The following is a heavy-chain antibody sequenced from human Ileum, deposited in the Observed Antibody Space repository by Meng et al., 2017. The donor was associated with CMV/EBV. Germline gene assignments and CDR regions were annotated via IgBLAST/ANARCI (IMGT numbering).Heavy chain of an antibody. CDR2: ISGRSSSI. CDR3: ARSTLEIFDSSGHSH. J-gene: IGHJ1*01. CDR1: GFTFSDYY. V-gene: IGHV3-11*01. Sequence: GESLMISCTASGFTFSDYYMTWIRQAPGKGLECLAYISGRSSSIFYTDSVKGRFTISRDNAKSSLYLEMNNVKVEDTAVYYCARSTLEIFDSSGHSHWGQGTLVTVSS. D-gene: IGHD3-22*01.